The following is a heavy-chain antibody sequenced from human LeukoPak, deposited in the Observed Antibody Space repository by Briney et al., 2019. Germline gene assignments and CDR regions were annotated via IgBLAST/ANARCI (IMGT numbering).Heavy chain of an antibody. CDR3: AKGKDHDFWNPFDH. V-gene: IGHV3-23*01. Sequence: GGSLRLSCAASGFTLSKYAMNWVRQAPGKGLEWVSGIDGSGGRPPSADSVKGRFTISRDISKNTLYLQMDSLRAEDTAAYYCAKGKDHDFWNPFDHWGQGTLVTVSS. CDR1: GFTLSKYA. J-gene: IGHJ4*02. D-gene: IGHD3-3*01. CDR2: IDGSGGRP.